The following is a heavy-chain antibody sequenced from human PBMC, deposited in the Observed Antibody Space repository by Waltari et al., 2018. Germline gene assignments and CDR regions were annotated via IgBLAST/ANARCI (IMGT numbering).Heavy chain of an antibody. Sequence: QVQLVQSGAEVKKPGSSVKVSCKASGGTFSSYAISWVAPATGQGVGWMGRIIPNFGTANYAQKFQGRVTITADKSTSTAYMGLSSLRSEDTAVYYWAREVLDKSVARMDYLGQGTLVTVSS. J-gene: IGHJ4*02. CDR3: AREVLDKSVARMDY. V-gene: IGHV1-69*08. D-gene: IGHD6-6*01. CDR1: GGTFSSYA. CDR2: IIPNFGTA.